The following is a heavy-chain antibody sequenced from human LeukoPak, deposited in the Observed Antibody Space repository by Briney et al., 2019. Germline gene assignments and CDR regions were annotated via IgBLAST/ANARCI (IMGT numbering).Heavy chain of an antibody. J-gene: IGHJ4*02. Sequence: SETLSLTCTVSGYSISSGYYWGWIRRPPGKGLEWIGSIYHSGNTYYSPSLKSRVTISVDTSKNQFSLKVNSVTAADTAVYYCVVRLGLQGDYWGQGTLVTVSS. CDR1: GYSISSGYY. D-gene: IGHD5-12*01. CDR3: VVRLGLQGDY. CDR2: IYHSGNT. V-gene: IGHV4-38-2*02.